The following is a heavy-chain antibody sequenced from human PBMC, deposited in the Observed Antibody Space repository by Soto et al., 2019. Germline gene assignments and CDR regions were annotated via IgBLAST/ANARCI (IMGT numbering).Heavy chain of an antibody. J-gene: IGHJ5*02. CDR3: ARWLYRPLWDDNWFDP. CDR1: GGSISSSSYY. D-gene: IGHD3-22*01. V-gene: IGHV4-39*01. CDR2: IYYSGST. Sequence: SETLSLTCTVSGGSISSSSYYWGWIRQPPGKGLEWIGSIYYSGSTYYNPSLKSRVTISVDTSKNQFSLKLSSVTATDTAVYYCARWLYRPLWDDNWFDPGGQGTLVTVAS.